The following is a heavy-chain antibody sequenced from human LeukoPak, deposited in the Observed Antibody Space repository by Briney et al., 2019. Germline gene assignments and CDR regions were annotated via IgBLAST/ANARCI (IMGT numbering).Heavy chain of an antibody. CDR3: ARVYGITMVQGVSDY. CDR2: IYYSGST. D-gene: IGHD3-10*01. Sequence: PSETLSLTCTVSGGSISSSSYYWGWIRQPPGKGLEWIGSIYYSGSTYYNPSLKSRVTISVDTSKNQFSLKLSSVTAADTAVYYCARVYGITMVQGVSDYWGQGTLVTVSS. V-gene: IGHV4-39*01. J-gene: IGHJ4*02. CDR1: GGSISSSSYY.